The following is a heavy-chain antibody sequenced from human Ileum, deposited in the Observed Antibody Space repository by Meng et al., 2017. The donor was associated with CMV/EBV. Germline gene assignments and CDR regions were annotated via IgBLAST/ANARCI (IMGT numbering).Heavy chain of an antibody. V-gene: IGHV3-74*01. J-gene: IGHJ3*01. CDR3: AGPLAVNAFDF. D-gene: IGHD6-19*01. Sequence: GGSLRLSCEGSGFTFSNYWMYWVRQAPGKGLVWVSRINSDGTITSYADSVKGRFTVSRDNAKNTLYLQMNSLRAEDTAVYYCAGPLAVNAFDFWGQGTMVTVSS. CDR1: GFTFSNYW. CDR2: INSDGTIT.